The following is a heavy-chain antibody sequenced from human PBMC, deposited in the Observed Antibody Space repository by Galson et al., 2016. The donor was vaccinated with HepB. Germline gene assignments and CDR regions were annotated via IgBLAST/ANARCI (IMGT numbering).Heavy chain of an antibody. Sequence: QSGAEVKKPGESLKISCKGSGFSFTSYWIGWVRQMPGKGLEWMGIIYPRDSDTRYSPSFQGQVTISADRSISTAYLQWNSLKASDTAMYYCARPRGDSISLTYFDYGGQGTLVTVSS. CDR1: GFSFTSYW. CDR2: IYPRDSDT. D-gene: IGHD6-6*01. CDR3: ARPRGDSISLTYFDY. J-gene: IGHJ4*02. V-gene: IGHV5-51*01.